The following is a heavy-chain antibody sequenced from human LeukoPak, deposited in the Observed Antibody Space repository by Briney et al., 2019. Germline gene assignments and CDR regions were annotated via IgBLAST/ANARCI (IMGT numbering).Heavy chain of an antibody. Sequence: ASVKVSCKASGYTFTGYYMHWVRQAPGQGLEWMGWVNPNSGGTNFAQNFQGRVAMTRDTSISTAYMELSRLTYDDTAVYYCARATDGVDAFDIWGQGTMVTVSS. CDR2: VNPNSGGT. V-gene: IGHV1-2*02. CDR1: GYTFTGYY. J-gene: IGHJ3*02. CDR3: ARATDGVDAFDI.